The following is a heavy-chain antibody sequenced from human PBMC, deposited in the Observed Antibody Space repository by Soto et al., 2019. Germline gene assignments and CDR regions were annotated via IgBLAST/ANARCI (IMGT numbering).Heavy chain of an antibody. CDR3: ARGASGPYDP. D-gene: IGHD2-8*02. CDR1: GFTFSTYS. J-gene: IGHJ5*02. Sequence: AGGSLRLSCAASGFTFSTYSMNWVRQAPGTGLEWVSYISSSGSTIYYADSVKGRFTISRDNAKNSLYLQMNNLRDEDTAVYFCARGASGPYDPWGQGTLVTVSS. CDR2: ISSSGSTI. V-gene: IGHV3-48*02.